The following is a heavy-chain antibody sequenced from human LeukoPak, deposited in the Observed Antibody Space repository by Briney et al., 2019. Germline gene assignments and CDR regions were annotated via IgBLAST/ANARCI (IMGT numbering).Heavy chain of an antibody. D-gene: IGHD3-22*01. Sequence: SETLSLTCTGCGGSISSYYWSWIRQPPGKGLEWIGYIYYSGSTNYNPSLKSRVTISVDTSKNQFSLKLSSVTAADTAVYYCARHKTYYYDSSLGFDYWGQGTLVTVSS. V-gene: IGHV4-59*08. J-gene: IGHJ4*02. CDR1: GGSISSYY. CDR2: IYYSGST. CDR3: ARHKTYYYDSSLGFDY.